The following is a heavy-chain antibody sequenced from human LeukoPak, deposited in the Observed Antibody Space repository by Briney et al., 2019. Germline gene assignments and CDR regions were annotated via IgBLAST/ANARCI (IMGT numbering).Heavy chain of an antibody. J-gene: IGHJ4*02. CDR2: INHSGST. D-gene: IGHD6-19*01. V-gene: IGHV4-34*01. CDR1: GGSFSGYY. Sequence: TSETLSLTCAVYGGSFSGYYWSWIRQPPGKGLEWIGEINHSGSTNYNPSLKSRVTISVDTSKNQFSLKLSSVTAADTAVYYCASTPQYSSGWYPLDYWGQGTLVTVSS. CDR3: ASTPQYSSGWYPLDY.